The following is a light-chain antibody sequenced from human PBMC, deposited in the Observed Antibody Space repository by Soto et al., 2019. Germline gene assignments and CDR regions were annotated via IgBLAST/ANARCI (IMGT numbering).Light chain of an antibody. J-gene: IGKJ1*01. CDR2: TAS. CDR1: HVVSSSY. CDR3: QQYGSSPLT. Sequence: EIVLTQSPGTLSLSPGERATLSCRASHVVSSSYLAWYQHKPGQAPRLVIYTASSRATGIPDRFSGSGSGTDFSLTISRLEPEDFAVYYCQQYGSSPLTFGQGTQVEIK. V-gene: IGKV3-20*01.